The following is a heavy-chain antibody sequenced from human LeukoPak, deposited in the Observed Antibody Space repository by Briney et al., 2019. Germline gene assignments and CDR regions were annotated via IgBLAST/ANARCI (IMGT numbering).Heavy chain of an antibody. CDR3: AKDRRFGFGELPYYFDY. CDR2: ISGSGGST. V-gene: IGHV3-23*01. Sequence: GASLRLSCAASGFTFSSYAMSWVRQAPGKGLEWVSGISGSGGSTYYADSMKGRFTISRDNSKNTLYLQMNSLRVEDTAVYYCAKDRRFGFGELPYYFDYWGQGTLVTVSS. D-gene: IGHD3-10*01. J-gene: IGHJ4*02. CDR1: GFTFSSYA.